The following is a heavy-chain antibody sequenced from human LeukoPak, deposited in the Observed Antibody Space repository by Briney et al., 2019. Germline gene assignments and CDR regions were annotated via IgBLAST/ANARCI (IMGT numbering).Heavy chain of an antibody. CDR2: ISGSGGST. V-gene: IGHV3-23*01. CDR1: GFTFSSYA. CDR3: AKVPLAWVGATKKDIKTRFDY. D-gene: IGHD1-26*01. Sequence: PGGSLRLSCAASGFTFSSYAMSWVRQAPGKGLEWVSAISGSGGSTYYADSAKGRFTISRDNSKNTLYLQMNSLRAEDTAVYYCAKVPLAWVGATKKDIKTRFDYWGQGTLVTVSS. J-gene: IGHJ4*02.